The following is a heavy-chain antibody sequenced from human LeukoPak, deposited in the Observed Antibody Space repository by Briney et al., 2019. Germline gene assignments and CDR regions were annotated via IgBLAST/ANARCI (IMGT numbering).Heavy chain of an antibody. D-gene: IGHD1-14*01. Sequence: GGSLRLSCAASGFTFSSYGMHWVRQAPGKGLEWVADIWYDGSHKYYADSVKGRFTISRDNSKNTLHLQMNSLRAEDTAVYYCATITGYLDYWGQGTLVTVSS. CDR1: GFTFSSYG. CDR2: IWYDGSHK. J-gene: IGHJ4*02. V-gene: IGHV3-33*01. CDR3: ATITGYLDY.